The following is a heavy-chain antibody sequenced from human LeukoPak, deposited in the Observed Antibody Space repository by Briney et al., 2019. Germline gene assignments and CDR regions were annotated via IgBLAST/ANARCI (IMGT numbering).Heavy chain of an antibody. V-gene: IGHV3-23*01. D-gene: IGHD7-27*01. CDR3: AKASELGRGYFDY. Sequence: GGSLRLSCAASGFKFNSYAMSWVRQAPGKGLEWVSVISASGGSTNCADSVKGRFTMSRDNSQNTLYLQMNSLRAEDTAVYYCAKASELGRGYFDYWGQGTLVTVSS. CDR1: GFKFNSYA. CDR2: ISASGGST. J-gene: IGHJ4*02.